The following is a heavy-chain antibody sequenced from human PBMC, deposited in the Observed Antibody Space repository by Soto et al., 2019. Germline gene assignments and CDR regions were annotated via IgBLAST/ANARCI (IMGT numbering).Heavy chain of an antibody. D-gene: IGHD3-10*01. J-gene: IGHJ4*02. CDR2: IYYSGST. CDR1: GGSINSGGYY. CDR3: ARADFYYLSGPQLYAH. V-gene: IGHV4-31*03. Sequence: LSETLSLTCTVSGGSINSGGYYWSWIRQHPGKGLEWIGYIYYSGSTYYNPSLKSRVTISVDTSKNQFSLKLSSVTAADTAVYYCARADFYYLSGPQLYAHWVQGSRATV.